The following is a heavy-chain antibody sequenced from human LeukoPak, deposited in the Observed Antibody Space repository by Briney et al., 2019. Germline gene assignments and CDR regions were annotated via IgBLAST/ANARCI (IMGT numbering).Heavy chain of an antibody. J-gene: IGHJ6*01. D-gene: IGHD1-1*01. V-gene: IGHV4-4*02. Sequence: SETLSLTCAVSGGSISSSNWWSWVRQPPGKGLEWIGEIYHSGSTNYNSSLKSRVTISVDKSNSQFSLRLSSVTAADTAVYYCATYINTGYYDMDVWGQGTTVTVSS. CDR1: GGSISSSNW. CDR3: ATYINTGYYDMDV. CDR2: IYHSGST.